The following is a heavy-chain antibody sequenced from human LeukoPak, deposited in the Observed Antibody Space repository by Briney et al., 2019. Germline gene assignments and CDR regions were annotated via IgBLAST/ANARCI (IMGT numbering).Heavy chain of an antibody. CDR2: ISAYNGNT. CDR1: GYTFTSYG. D-gene: IGHD6-13*01. J-gene: IGHJ4*02. Sequence: GASVKVSCKASGYTFTSYGISWVRQAPGQGLEWMGWISAYNGNTNYAQKLQGRVTMTTDTSTSTAYMELSSLRSEDTAVYYCAVGLRGDSSSWYWWGQGTLVTVSS. V-gene: IGHV1-18*01. CDR3: AVGLRGDSSSWYW.